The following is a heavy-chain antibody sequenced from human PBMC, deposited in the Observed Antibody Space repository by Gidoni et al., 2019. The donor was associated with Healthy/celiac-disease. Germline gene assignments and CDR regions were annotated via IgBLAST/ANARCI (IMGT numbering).Heavy chain of an antibody. CDR2: ISYDGSNK. J-gene: IGHJ4*02. Sequence: QVQLVESGGGVVQPGRSLRLPCAASGFTFRSYAMHWVRQAPGKGLEWVAVISYDGSNKYYADSVKGRFTISRDNSKNTLYLQMNSLRAEDTAVYYCARDAEAYWGQGTLVTVSS. CDR3: ARDAEAY. V-gene: IGHV3-30*01. CDR1: GFTFRSYA.